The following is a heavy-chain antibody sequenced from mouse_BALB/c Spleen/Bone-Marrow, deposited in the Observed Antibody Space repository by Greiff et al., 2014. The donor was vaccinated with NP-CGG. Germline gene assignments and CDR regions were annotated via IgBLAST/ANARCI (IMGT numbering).Heavy chain of an antibody. V-gene: IGHV4-1*02. CDR2: INPESSTI. CDR1: GFDFRRYW. J-gene: IGHJ3*01. CDR3: TRPGGNYLPWFVY. Sequence: EVQLVESGGGLVQPGGSLKLSCAASGFDFRRYWMSWVRQAPGKGLEWIGEINPESSTINYTPSLKDKFIISRDNAKNTLYLQMSKVRSEDTAFYYCTRPGGNYLPWFVYWGQGTLVTVSA. D-gene: IGHD2-1*01.